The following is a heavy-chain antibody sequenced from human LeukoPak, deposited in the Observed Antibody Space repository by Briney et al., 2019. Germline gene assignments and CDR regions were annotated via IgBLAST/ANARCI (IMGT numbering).Heavy chain of an antibody. V-gene: IGHV3-74*01. CDR3: TRELPREVTLDY. CDR2: INPDGSST. J-gene: IGHJ4*01. CDR1: GFTFISYG. Sequence: PGGSLRLSCAASGFTFISYGMQWVRQAPGKGPVWVSRINPDGSSTSYADSVNGRFTVSRDNAKNTLYLQVNSLRAEDTAVYFCTRELPREVTLDYWGQGTLVTVSS. D-gene: IGHD2-21*02.